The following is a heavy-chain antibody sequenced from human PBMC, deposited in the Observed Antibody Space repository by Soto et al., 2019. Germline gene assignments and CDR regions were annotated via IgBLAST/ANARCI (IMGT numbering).Heavy chain of an antibody. Sequence: QVQLQESGPGLVKPSETLSLTCTVSGGSVSSGSYYWSWIRQPPGKGLEWIGYIYYSGRTNYNPSLKSRVTISVDTSKTPFSLRLSSVTDADTAMYYCASDRRFDWLLTPPSYFDYWGQGTLVTVSS. V-gene: IGHV4-61*01. CDR3: ASDRRFDWLLTPPSYFDY. CDR1: GGSVSSGSYY. J-gene: IGHJ4*02. CDR2: IYYSGRT. D-gene: IGHD3-9*01.